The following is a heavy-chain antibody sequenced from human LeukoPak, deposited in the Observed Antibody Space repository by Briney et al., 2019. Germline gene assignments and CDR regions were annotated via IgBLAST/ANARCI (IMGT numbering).Heavy chain of an antibody. Sequence: SETLSLTCTVSGGSISSYYWSWIRQPPGKGLEWIGYIYYSGSTNYNPSLKSRVTISVDTSKNQFSLKLSSVTAADTAVYYCAREYITYHYGSGSYYSTNNWFDPWGQGTLVTVSS. CDR3: AREYITYHYGSGSYYSTNNWFDP. CDR1: GGSISSYY. D-gene: IGHD3-10*01. J-gene: IGHJ5*02. CDR2: IYYSGST. V-gene: IGHV4-59*08.